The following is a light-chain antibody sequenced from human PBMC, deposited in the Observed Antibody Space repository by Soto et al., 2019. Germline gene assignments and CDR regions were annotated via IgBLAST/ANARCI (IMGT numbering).Light chain of an antibody. CDR1: QSISTY. J-gene: IGKJ4*01. Sequence: DIQMTRSPSSLSASVGDRVTITCRASQSISTYLNWFQQKPGKAPNLLIYAASSLQSGVPSRFSGTGSGTDFTLTISDLQPEDCATYYCQQTYSNRLSFGGGTKVDIK. CDR3: QQTYSNRLS. V-gene: IGKV1-39*01. CDR2: AAS.